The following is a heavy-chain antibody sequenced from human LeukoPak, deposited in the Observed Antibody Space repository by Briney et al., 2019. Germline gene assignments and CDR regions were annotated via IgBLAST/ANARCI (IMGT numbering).Heavy chain of an antibody. D-gene: IGHD5-18*01. CDR3: ARGHSGYSYDYYY. J-gene: IGHJ4*01. V-gene: IGHV1-69*05. Sequence: ASVKVSCKASGGTFSSYAISWVRQAPGQGLEWMGGIIPIFGTANYAQKFQGRVTITTDESTSTAYMELSSLRSEDTAVSYCARGHSGYSYDYYYWGHGTLVTVSS. CDR2: IIPIFGTA. CDR1: GGTFSSYA.